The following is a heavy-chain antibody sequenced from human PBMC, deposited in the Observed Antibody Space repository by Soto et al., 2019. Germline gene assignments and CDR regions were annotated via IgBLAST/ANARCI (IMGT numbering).Heavy chain of an antibody. CDR1: GYTFTGYY. Sequence: QVQLVQSGAEVKKPGASVKVSCKASGYTFTGYYMHWVRQAPGQGLEWMGWINPNSGGTNYAQKFQGWVTRTRDTSISTAYMELSRLRSDDTAVYYCARGSASDVVVPAAMYNWFDPWGQGTLVTVSS. J-gene: IGHJ5*02. V-gene: IGHV1-2*04. D-gene: IGHD2-2*01. CDR3: ARGSASDVVVPAAMYNWFDP. CDR2: INPNSGGT.